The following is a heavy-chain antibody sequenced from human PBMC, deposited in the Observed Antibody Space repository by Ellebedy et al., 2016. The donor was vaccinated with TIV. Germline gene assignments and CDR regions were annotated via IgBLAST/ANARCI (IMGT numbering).Heavy chain of an antibody. CDR2: IYYSGST. CDR1: GGSISSGHSY. V-gene: IGHV4-30-4*01. Sequence: MPSETLSLTCIVSGGSISSGHSYWSWIRQPPGKGLEWIGYIYYSGSTYYNPSLKSRVTISRDMSKNQFSLKLSSVTAADTAVYYCAILGYCTNGVCSLFDYWGQGTLVTVSS. D-gene: IGHD2-8*01. J-gene: IGHJ4*02. CDR3: AILGYCTNGVCSLFDY.